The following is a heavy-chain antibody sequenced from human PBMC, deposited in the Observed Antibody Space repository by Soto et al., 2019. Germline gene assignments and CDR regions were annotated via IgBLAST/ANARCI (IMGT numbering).Heavy chain of an antibody. CDR3: ARASFHSYGFSDYYYMDV. J-gene: IGHJ6*03. V-gene: IGHV3-7*01. D-gene: IGHD5-18*01. CDR1: GFTFSSYW. Sequence: EVQLVESGGGLVPPGGSLRLSCAASGFTFSSYWMSWVRQAPGKGLEWVANIKQDGSEKYYVDSVKGRFTISRDNAKNSLYLQMNSLRAEDTAVYYCARASFHSYGFSDYYYMDVWGKGTTVTVSS. CDR2: IKQDGSEK.